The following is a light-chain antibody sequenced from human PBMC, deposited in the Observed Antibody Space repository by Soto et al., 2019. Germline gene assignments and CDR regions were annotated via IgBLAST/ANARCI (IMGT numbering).Light chain of an antibody. CDR1: QSVASRA. CDR2: YAS. J-gene: IGKJ2*01. V-gene: IGKV3-20*01. CDR3: QQYGSSPPMYT. Sequence: SVLTQSPGTLSLSPGERATLSCRASQSVASRALAWYQQKPGQAPRLLMYYASKRATGIPDRFSGSGSGTDFALTISRMEREDFAVYYCQQYGSSPPMYTFGQGTKLEIK.